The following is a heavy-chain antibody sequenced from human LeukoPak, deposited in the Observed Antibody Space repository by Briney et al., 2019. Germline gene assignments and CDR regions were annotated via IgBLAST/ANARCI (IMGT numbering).Heavy chain of an antibody. V-gene: IGHV4-39*01. CDR3: ARHSDGYPNYYYYYYVDV. CDR1: AGSISTSYF. J-gene: IGHJ6*03. D-gene: IGHD5-18*01. CDR2: IYYSGTT. Sequence: PSETLSLTCTVSAGSISTSYFWGWIRQPPGKGLEWIGSIYYSGTTYYNPSLKSRVTISVDTSKNQFSLKLSSVTAADTAVYYCARHSDGYPNYYYYYYVDVWGKGTTVTVSS.